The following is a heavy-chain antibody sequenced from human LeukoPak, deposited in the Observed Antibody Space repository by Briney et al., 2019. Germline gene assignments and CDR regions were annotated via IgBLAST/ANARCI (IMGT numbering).Heavy chain of an antibody. V-gene: IGHV1-46*01. CDR2: INPSGGST. D-gene: IGHD3-22*01. Sequence: ASVKVPCKASGYTFTSYYMHWVRQAPGQGLEWMGIINPSGGSTSYAQKLQGRVTMTRDTSTSTVYMELSSLRSEDTAVYYCARGFAPSYYYDSSGYYVVDYWGQGTLVTVSS. J-gene: IGHJ4*02. CDR1: GYTFTSYY. CDR3: ARGFAPSYYYDSSGYYVVDY.